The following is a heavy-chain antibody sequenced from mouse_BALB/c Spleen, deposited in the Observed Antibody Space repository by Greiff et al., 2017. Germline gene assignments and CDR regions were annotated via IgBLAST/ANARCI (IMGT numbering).Heavy chain of an antibody. Sequence: LQQPGAELVKPGASVKMSCKASGYTFTSYNMHWVKQTPGQGLEWIGAIYPGSGDTSYNQKFKGKATLTADKSSSTAYMQLSSLTAEDSAVYYCARDYYYGSSSYFDYWGQGTTLTVSS. V-gene: IGHV1-12*01. CDR1: GYTFTSYN. D-gene: IGHD1-1*01. J-gene: IGHJ2*01. CDR2: IYPGSGDT. CDR3: ARDYYYGSSSYFDY.